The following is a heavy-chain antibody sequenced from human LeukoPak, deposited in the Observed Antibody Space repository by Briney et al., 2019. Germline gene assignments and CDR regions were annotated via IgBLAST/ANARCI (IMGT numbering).Heavy chain of an antibody. CDR1: GGTFSSYA. J-gene: IGHJ4*02. V-gene: IGHV1-69*05. Sequence: SVKVSCKASGGTFSSYAISWVRQAPGQGLEWMGGIIPIFGTANYAQKFQGRVTITTDESTSTAYMELSSLRSEDTAVYYSARHTYYYDSSGYYYFDYWGQGTLVTVSS. CDR3: ARHTYYYDSSGYYYFDY. D-gene: IGHD3-22*01. CDR2: IIPIFGTA.